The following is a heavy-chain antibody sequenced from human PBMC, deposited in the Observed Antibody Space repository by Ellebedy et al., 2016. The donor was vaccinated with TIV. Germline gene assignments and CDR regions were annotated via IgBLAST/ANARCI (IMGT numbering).Heavy chain of an antibody. CDR3: ARGTYYYDSSGYLQGYFDL. J-gene: IGHJ2*01. CDR2: INPSGGST. V-gene: IGHV1-46*01. CDR1: GYTFTSYY. D-gene: IGHD3-22*01. Sequence: ASVKVSCKASGYTFTSYYMHWVRQAPGQGLEWMGIINPSGGSTSYAQKFQGRVTMTRDTSTSTVYMELSSLRSEDTAVYYCARGTYYYDSSGYLQGYFDLWGRGTLVTVSS.